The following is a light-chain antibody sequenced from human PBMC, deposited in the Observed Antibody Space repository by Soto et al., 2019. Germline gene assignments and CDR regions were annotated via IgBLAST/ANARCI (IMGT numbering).Light chain of an antibody. CDR2: KAS. CDR1: QTISSW. Sequence: DIQMTQSPSTLSGSVGDRVTITCRASQTISSWLAWYQQKPGKAPKLLIYKASTLKSGVPSRFSGSGSGTEFTLTISSLQPDDFATYYCQHNNSFPLSFGGGTKVDIK. CDR3: QHNNSFPLS. V-gene: IGKV1-5*03. J-gene: IGKJ4*01.